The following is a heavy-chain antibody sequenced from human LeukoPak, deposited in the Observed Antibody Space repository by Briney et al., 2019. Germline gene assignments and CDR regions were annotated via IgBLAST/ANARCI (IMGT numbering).Heavy chain of an antibody. CDR1: GITFTDAW. Sequence: GGSLRLSCAASGITFTDAWMNRVRQAPGKGLEWVGRIKSRSDGGTTDYAAPVKGRFIISRDDSKNTLYLQMNNLKTEDTALYYCPTVRAAFRWGQGTLVTVSS. CDR2: IKSRSDGGTT. D-gene: IGHD2-15*01. CDR3: PTVRAAFR. V-gene: IGHV3-15*01. J-gene: IGHJ4*02.